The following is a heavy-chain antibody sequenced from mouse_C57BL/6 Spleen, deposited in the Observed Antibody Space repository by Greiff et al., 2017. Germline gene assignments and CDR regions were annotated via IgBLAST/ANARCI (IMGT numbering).Heavy chain of an antibody. CDR1: GYTFTSYW. CDR2: IDPSDSYT. CDR3: AVITTVVATDYFDY. V-gene: IGHV1-69*01. D-gene: IGHD1-1*01. Sequence: VQLQQPGAELVMPGASVKLSCKASGYTFTSYWMHWVKQRPGQGLEWIGEIDPSDSYTNYNQKFKGKSTLTVDKSSSTAYMQLSSLTSEDSAVYYCAVITTVVATDYFDYWGQGTTLTVSS. J-gene: IGHJ2*01.